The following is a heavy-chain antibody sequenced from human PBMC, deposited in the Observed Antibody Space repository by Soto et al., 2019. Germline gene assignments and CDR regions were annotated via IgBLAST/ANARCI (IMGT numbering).Heavy chain of an antibody. J-gene: IGHJ6*02. CDR3: ARDGYYDILTVNYYYGMDV. Sequence: ASVKVSCKASGYTFTSYDINWVRQATGQGLEWMGWMNPNSGNTGYAQKFQGRVTVTRNTSISTAYMELSSLRSEDTAVYYCARDGYYDILTVNYYYGMDVWGQGTTVTVSS. V-gene: IGHV1-8*01. CDR1: GYTFTSYD. CDR2: MNPNSGNT. D-gene: IGHD3-9*01.